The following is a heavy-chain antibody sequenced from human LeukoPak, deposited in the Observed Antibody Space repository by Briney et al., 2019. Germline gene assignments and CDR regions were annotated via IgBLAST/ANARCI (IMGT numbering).Heavy chain of an antibody. CDR2: VDGSGDTI. D-gene: IGHD1-14*01. Sequence: GGSLRLSCAASGFTFSVYSMNWVRQAPGNGLEWLSYVDGSGDTIYYADSVKGRFTISRDNAQKSVYLQMDSLRAEDTAIYYCANFKPPAPDALDIWGQGTLITVSS. J-gene: IGHJ3*02. CDR1: GFTFSVYS. V-gene: IGHV3-48*01. CDR3: ANFKPPAPDALDI.